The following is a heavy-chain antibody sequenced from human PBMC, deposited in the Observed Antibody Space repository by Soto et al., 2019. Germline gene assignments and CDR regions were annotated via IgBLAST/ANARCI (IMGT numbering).Heavy chain of an antibody. V-gene: IGHV4-30-2*01. Sequence: PSETLSLTCAVSGGSIGGVGYSWSWIRQPPGGGLEWIGYMYHSGTFLKSPSLKTRLTMSLDMSKNQFSLTLNSMTAADTAVYYCARAQFYSGSGNYNNLMFDAWGQGVQVTVSS. CDR3: ARAQFYSGSGNYNNLMFDA. D-gene: IGHD3-10*01. J-gene: IGHJ5*02. CDR2: MYHSGTF. CDR1: GGSIGGVGYS.